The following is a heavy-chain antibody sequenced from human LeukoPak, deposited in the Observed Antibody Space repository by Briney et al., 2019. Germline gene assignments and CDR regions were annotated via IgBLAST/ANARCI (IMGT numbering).Heavy chain of an antibody. V-gene: IGHV4-34*01. Sequence: PSETLSLTCAVYGGSFSGYYWSWIRQPPGKGLEWIGEINHSGSTSYNPSLKSRVTISVDTSRNQFSLKLSSVTAADTAVYYCARGETGVVTAVYYFDYWGQGTLVTVPS. CDR3: ARGETGVVTAVYYFDY. CDR1: GGSFSGYY. J-gene: IGHJ4*02. CDR2: INHSGST. D-gene: IGHD2-21*02.